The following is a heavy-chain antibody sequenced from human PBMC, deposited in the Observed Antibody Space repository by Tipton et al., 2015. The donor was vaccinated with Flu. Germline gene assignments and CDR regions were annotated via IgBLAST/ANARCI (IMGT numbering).Heavy chain of an antibody. D-gene: IGHD6-6*01. CDR1: GYTFTNYD. J-gene: IGHJ4*01. CDR3: AREIDRAADRYFDC. V-gene: IGHV1-3*01. Sequence: QLVQSGAEVKKPGASVIVSCKASGYTFTNYDMHWVRQAPGQRPEWMGWINPGNGNTRYSQKFQGRVTISRDTSATTAYMDLSSLRSEDTAVYYCAREIDRAADRYFDCWGQGALVTVSS. CDR2: INPGNGNT.